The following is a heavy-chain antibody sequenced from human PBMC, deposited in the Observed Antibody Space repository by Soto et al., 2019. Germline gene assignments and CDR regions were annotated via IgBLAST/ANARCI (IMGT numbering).Heavy chain of an antibody. D-gene: IGHD4-17*01. Sequence: PGGSLRLSCAASGFTLSGYAMDWVRQAPGKGLEYVSGISSNGVGTYYANSVQGRFTISRDNSKNTVYLQMGSLRPEDTAVYYCAKTWHNDYGDYLVELNFDYWGQGTLVTVSS. CDR3: AKTWHNDYGDYLVELNFDY. J-gene: IGHJ4*02. V-gene: IGHV3-64*01. CDR1: GFTLSGYA. CDR2: ISSNGVGT.